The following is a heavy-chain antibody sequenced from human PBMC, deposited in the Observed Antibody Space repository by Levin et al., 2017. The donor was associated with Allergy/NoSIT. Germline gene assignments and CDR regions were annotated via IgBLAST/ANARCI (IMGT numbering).Heavy chain of an antibody. D-gene: IGHD3-16*02. Sequence: SQTLPLTCAVYGGSFSGYYWSWIRQPPGKGLEWIGEINHSGSTNYNPSLKSRVTISVDTSKNQFSLKLSSVTAADTAVYYCARDAYVWGSYRHDYWGQGTLVTVSS. CDR3: ARDAYVWGSYRHDY. CDR2: INHSGST. J-gene: IGHJ4*02. V-gene: IGHV4-34*01. CDR1: GGSFSGYY.